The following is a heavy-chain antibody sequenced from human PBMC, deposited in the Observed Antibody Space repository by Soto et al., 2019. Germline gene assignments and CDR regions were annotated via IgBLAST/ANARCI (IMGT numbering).Heavy chain of an antibody. Sequence: GASVKVSCKASGGTFSSYAISWVRQAPGQGLEWMGGIIPIFGTANYAQKFQGRVTITADESTSTAYMELSSLRSEDTAVYYCARVPYSGSYGNAFDIWGQGTMVTVS. CDR2: IIPIFGTA. CDR1: GGTFSSYA. J-gene: IGHJ3*02. CDR3: ARVPYSGSYGNAFDI. V-gene: IGHV1-69*13. D-gene: IGHD1-26*01.